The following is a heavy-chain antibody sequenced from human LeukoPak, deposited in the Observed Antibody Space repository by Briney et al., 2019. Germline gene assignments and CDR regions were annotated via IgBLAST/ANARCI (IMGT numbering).Heavy chain of an antibody. Sequence: TSETLSLTCTVSGGSISSYYWSCIRQPAGKGLEWIGRIYTSGSTSYNPSLKSRVTMSVDTSKNQFSLKLSSVTAADTAVYYCARSGQLVRGLFIYWGQGTLVTVSS. D-gene: IGHD6-13*01. J-gene: IGHJ4*02. CDR3: ARSGQLVRGLFIY. CDR1: GGSISSYY. CDR2: IYTSGST. V-gene: IGHV4-4*07.